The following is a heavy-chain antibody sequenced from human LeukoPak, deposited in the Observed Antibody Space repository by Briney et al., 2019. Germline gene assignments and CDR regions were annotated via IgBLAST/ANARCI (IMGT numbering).Heavy chain of an antibody. V-gene: IGHV4-39*01. Sequence: SETLSLTCTVSGGSISSSSYYWGWIRQPPGKGLEWIGSTYYSGSTYYNPSLKSRVTISVDTSKNQFSLKLSSVTAADTAVYYCARVGRVLNPGDILTGYYYYYYYMDVWGKGTTVTISS. CDR2: TYYSGST. CDR3: ARVGRVLNPGDILTGYYYYYYYMDV. J-gene: IGHJ6*03. CDR1: GGSISSSSYY. D-gene: IGHD3-9*01.